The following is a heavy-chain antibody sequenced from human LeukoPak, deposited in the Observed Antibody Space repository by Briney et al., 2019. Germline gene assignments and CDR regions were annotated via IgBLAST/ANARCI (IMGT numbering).Heavy chain of an antibody. CDR1: GYTFTGYY. V-gene: IGHV1-46*01. D-gene: IGHD1-26*01. CDR3: ARDPPRYSFVRGASLVGAGSSSDY. CDR2: INPSGGST. J-gene: IGHJ4*02. Sequence: VASVKVSCKASGYTFTGYYMHWVRQAPGQGLEWMGIINPSGGSTSYAQKFQGRVTMTRDTSTSTVHMELSSLRSEDTAVYYCARDPPRYSFVRGASLVGAGSSSDYWGQGTLVTVSS.